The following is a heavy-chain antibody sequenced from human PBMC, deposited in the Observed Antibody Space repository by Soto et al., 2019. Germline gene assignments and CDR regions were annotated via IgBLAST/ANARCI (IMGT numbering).Heavy chain of an antibody. D-gene: IGHD6-19*01. CDR2: ISGSGGST. V-gene: IGHV3-23*01. Sequence: EVQLLESGGGLVQPGGSLRLSCAASGFTFSSYAMSWVRQAPGKGLEWVSGISGSGGSTYYADSVNGRFTISRDNSKNTLYLQMNSLRAEDTAVYYCAKPLYSSGWSKFDYWGQRTLVTVSS. J-gene: IGHJ4*02. CDR1: GFTFSSYA. CDR3: AKPLYSSGWSKFDY.